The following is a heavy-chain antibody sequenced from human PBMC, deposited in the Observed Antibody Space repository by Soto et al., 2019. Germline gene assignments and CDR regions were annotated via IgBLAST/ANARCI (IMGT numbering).Heavy chain of an antibody. CDR2: ISGSGGST. CDR1: GFTFGSYA. J-gene: IGHJ4*02. CDR3: AKGSGSSSWVWDNFAY. D-gene: IGHD6-13*01. Sequence: HPGGSLRLSCAASGFTFGSYAMSWVRQAPEKGLEWVSAISGSGGSTYYADSVKGRFTISRDNSKNTLYLQMNSLRAEDTAVYYYAKGSGSSSWVWDNFAYWGQGSLVTVSS. V-gene: IGHV3-23*01.